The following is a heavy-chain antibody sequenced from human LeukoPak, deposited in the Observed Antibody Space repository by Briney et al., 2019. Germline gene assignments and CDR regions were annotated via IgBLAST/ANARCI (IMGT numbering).Heavy chain of an antibody. V-gene: IGHV4-30-4*01. Sequence: PSETLSLTCTVSGGSITSRNYYWNWIRQPPGKGLEWIGYISYSGSTHYNPSVKSRVNILRDTSKNQFSLKLTSVTAADTAVYYCVRGGEGYYYVHWGQGTLVTYSS. CDR3: VRGGEGYYYVH. J-gene: IGHJ4*02. D-gene: IGHD5-24*01. CDR2: ISYSGST. CDR1: GGSITSRNYY.